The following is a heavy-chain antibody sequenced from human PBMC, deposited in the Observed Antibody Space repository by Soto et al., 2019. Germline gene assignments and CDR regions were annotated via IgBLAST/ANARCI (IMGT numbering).Heavy chain of an antibody. CDR1: GGSISSGNYY. J-gene: IGHJ4*02. CDR2: ISYSGST. V-gene: IGHV4-30-4*01. Sequence: QVQLQESGPGLVKPSQTLSLTCTVSGGSISSGNYYWSWIRQPPGKGLEWIGFISYSGSTYYSTSLESRVSISVDTSKSQFSLNRSCVTAADTAVYYCAATGTPATGLYVFDYWGQGSLVTVSS. D-gene: IGHD2-15*01. CDR3: AATGTPATGLYVFDY.